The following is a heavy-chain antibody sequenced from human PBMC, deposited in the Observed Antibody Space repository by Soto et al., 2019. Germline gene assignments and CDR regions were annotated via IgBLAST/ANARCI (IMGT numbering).Heavy chain of an antibody. Sequence: QVQLVQSGAEVKKPGASVKVSCKASEYTFTGYYMHWVRQAPGQGLEWMGWINPNSGGTNYAQKFQGWVTMTRDTSISTAYMELSRLRSDDTAVYYCARGSQVAGTETSLGSDYWGQGTLVTVSS. CDR3: ARGSQVAGTETSLGSDY. J-gene: IGHJ4*02. D-gene: IGHD6-19*01. CDR1: EYTFTGYY. V-gene: IGHV1-2*04. CDR2: INPNSGGT.